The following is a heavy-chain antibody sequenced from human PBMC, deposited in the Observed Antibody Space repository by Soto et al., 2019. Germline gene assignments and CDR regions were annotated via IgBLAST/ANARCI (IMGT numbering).Heavy chain of an antibody. D-gene: IGHD4-4*01. J-gene: IGHJ6*02. Sequence: ASVKVSCKPSGYTFTDLYIHWVRQAPGQGLEWMGWINPSSGGTEFAEKFQGRVTVTRDTSIRTVFLELNSLTSDDTGVYFCARDFRTYSHGVDVWGHGTAVTVSS. CDR3: ARDFRTYSHGVDV. CDR2: INPSSGGT. V-gene: IGHV1-2*02. CDR1: GYTFTDLY.